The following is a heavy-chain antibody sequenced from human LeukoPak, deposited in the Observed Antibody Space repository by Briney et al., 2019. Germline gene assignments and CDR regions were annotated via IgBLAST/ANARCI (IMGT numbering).Heavy chain of an antibody. V-gene: IGHV1-69*06. Sequence: ASVKVSCKASGGTFSSYAISWVRQAPGQGLEWMGGIIPSLGTANYAQKFKGRVTITADKSTSTAYMELSSLRSEDTAVYYCARVKSRPAYGYGYWGQGTLVTVSS. CDR3: ARVKSRPAYGYGY. CDR2: IIPSLGTA. D-gene: IGHD5-18*01. CDR1: GGTFSSYA. J-gene: IGHJ4*02.